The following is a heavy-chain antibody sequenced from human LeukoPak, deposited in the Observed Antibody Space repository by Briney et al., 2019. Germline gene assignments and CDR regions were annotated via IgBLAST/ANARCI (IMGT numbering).Heavy chain of an antibody. CDR2: ISSNEYDT. V-gene: IGHV3-64D*06. D-gene: IGHD2-8*01. Sequence: GGSLRLSCSASGFTFGAYFMHWVRQAPGKGPQYVSSISSNEYDTYYADSVKGRFTISRDNSKNTLFLQMNNLRPEDTAVYYCVKDLNGTWSFDYWGQGTLVTVSS. J-gene: IGHJ4*02. CDR3: VKDLNGTWSFDY. CDR1: GFTFGAYF.